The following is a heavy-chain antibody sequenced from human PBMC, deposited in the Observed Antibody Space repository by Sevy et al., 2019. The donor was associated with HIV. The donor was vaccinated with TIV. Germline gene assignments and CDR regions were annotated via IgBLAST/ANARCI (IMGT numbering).Heavy chain of an antibody. V-gene: IGHV3-30*18. CDR1: GFTFSSYG. CDR2: ISYDGSDK. D-gene: IGHD3-22*01. Sequence: GGSLRLSCAASGFTFSSYGMHWVRQAPGKGLEWVAVISYDGSDKFYADSVKGRFTISRDNSKKTVYLQMNSLGPEDSAVYYCAKDLLGDYYDSSGVLDYWGQGTLVTVSS. J-gene: IGHJ4*02. CDR3: AKDLLGDYYDSSGVLDY.